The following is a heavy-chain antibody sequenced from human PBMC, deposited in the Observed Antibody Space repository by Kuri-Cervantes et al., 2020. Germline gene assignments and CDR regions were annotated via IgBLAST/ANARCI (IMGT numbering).Heavy chain of an antibody. V-gene: IGHV4-30-4*01. CDR3: ARVGKGGYCSGGSCYSDY. CDR1: GGSISSYY. D-gene: IGHD2-15*01. J-gene: IGHJ4*02. CDR2: IYYSGST. Sequence: SETLSLTCTVSGGSISSYYWSWIRQPPGKGLEWIGYIYYSGSTYYNPSLKSRVTISVDTSKNQFSLKLSSVTAADTAVYYCARVGKGGYCSGGSCYSDYWGQGTLVTVSS.